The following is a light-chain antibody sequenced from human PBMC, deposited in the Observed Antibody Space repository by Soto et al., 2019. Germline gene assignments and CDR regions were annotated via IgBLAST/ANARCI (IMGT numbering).Light chain of an antibody. CDR2: GSF. J-gene: IGKJ1*01. V-gene: IGKV3-15*01. CDR1: QSVSSN. CDR3: QQAGGSPWT. Sequence: FVITLFPATLIVCKRERATLSCMASQSVSSNLAWYQQKPGQAPRLLIVGSFARATGIPARFSGSGSGTDFTLTISRLAPEDLAVYYCQQAGGSPWTFGQGTKVDIK.